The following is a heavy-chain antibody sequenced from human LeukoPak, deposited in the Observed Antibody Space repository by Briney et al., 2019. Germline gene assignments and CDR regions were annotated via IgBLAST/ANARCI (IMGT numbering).Heavy chain of an antibody. CDR2: INHSGST. CDR1: GGSFSGYY. D-gene: IGHD2-2*01. V-gene: IGHV4-34*01. CDR3: AKVGYCSSTSCYWKYNWFDP. Sequence: SETLSLTCAVYGGSFSGYYWSWIRQPPGKGLEWIGEINHSGSTNYNPSLKSRVTISVDTSKNQFSLKLSSATAANTAVYYCAKVGYCSSTSCYWKYNWFDPWGQGTLVTVSS. J-gene: IGHJ5*02.